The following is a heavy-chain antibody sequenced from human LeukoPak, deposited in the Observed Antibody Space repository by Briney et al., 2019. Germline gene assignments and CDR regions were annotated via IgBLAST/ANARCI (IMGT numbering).Heavy chain of an antibody. CDR3: AREGMIFGVFHYMDV. CDR1: GFTFSSYW. V-gene: IGHV3-7*01. D-gene: IGHD3-3*01. J-gene: IGHJ6*03. Sequence: GGSLRLSCAASGFTFSSYWMSWVRQAPGKGLEWVANIKEDGSEEYYVDSVTGRFTISRDNAKNSLYLQMNSLRAEDTAVYYCAREGMIFGVFHYMDVWGKGTTVSVSS. CDR2: IKEDGSEE.